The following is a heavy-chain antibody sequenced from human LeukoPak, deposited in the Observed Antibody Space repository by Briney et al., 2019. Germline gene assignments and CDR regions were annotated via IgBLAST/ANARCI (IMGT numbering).Heavy chain of an antibody. CDR3: AKQLGYCSDGSCYFPY. CDR2: ISDSGDST. Sequence: GGSLRLSCAASGFTFSSYAMSWVRQAPGKGLEWVSVISDSGDSTDYADSVKGRFTISRDNSKSTLCLQMNSLRAEDTAVYYCAKQLGYCSDGSCYFPYWGQGTLVTVSS. V-gene: IGHV3-23*01. J-gene: IGHJ4*02. D-gene: IGHD2-15*01. CDR1: GFTFSSYA.